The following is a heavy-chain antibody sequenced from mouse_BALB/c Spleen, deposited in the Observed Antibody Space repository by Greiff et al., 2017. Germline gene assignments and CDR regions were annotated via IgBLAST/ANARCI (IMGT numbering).Heavy chain of an antibody. CDR1: GFNIKDYY. J-gene: IGHJ3*01. V-gene: IGHV14-1*02. CDR2: IDPENGNT. Sequence: VQLKQSGAELVRPGALVKLSCKASGFNIKDYYMHWVKQRPEQGLEWIGWIDPENGNTIYDPKFQGKASITADTSSNTAYLQLSSLTSEDTAVYYCARGLLPAGLAYWGQGTLVTVSA. CDR3: ARGLLPAGLAY. D-gene: IGHD2-3*01.